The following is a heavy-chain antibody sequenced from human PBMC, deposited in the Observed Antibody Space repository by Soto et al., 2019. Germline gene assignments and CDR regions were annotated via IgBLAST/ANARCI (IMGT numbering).Heavy chain of an antibody. D-gene: IGHD2-15*01. CDR3: ASIVVVVAATPGYYGMDI. CDR1: GGTFSIYA. Sequence: SVKVSCKASGGTFSIYAISCVLQSPLQGLEWMGGIIPIFGTANYAQKFQGRVTITADESTSTAYMELGSLRSEDTAVYYCASIVVVVAATPGYYGMDIWGQGTTVTVSS. V-gene: IGHV1-69*13. CDR2: IIPIFGTA. J-gene: IGHJ6*01.